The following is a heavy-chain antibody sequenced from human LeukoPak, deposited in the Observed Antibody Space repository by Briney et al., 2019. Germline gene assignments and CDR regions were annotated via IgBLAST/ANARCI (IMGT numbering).Heavy chain of an antibody. CDR2: IYYSGST. J-gene: IGHJ4*02. CDR3: AGRGFSSSLDY. V-gene: IGHV4-59*01. CDR1: GGSISSYY. Sequence: SETLSLTCTVSGGSISSYYWSWIRQPPGKGLEWIGHIYYSGSTNYNPSLKSRVTISVDTSNNQFSLKLSSVTAADTAVYYCAGRGFSSSLDYWGQGTLVTVSS. D-gene: IGHD6-13*01.